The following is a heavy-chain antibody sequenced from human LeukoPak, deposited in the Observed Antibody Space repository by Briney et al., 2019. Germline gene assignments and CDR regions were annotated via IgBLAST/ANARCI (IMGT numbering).Heavy chain of an antibody. V-gene: IGHV4-4*07. J-gene: IGHJ6*03. CDR2: VYTSGST. CDR1: GGSITIYY. Sequence: SETLSLTCTVSGGSITIYYWSWIRQPAGKGLEWIGRVYTSGSTNYNPSLKSRVTMSVDTSKNQFSLKLSSVTAADTAVYYCARTAGKVYYYYMDVWGKGTTVTVSS. CDR3: ARTAGKVYYYYMDV. D-gene: IGHD6-19*01.